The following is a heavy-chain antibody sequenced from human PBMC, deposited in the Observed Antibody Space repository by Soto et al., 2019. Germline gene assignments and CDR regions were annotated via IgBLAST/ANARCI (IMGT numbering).Heavy chain of an antibody. D-gene: IGHD6-13*01. CDR2: IYYSGSN. V-gene: IGHV4-39*01. J-gene: IGHJ5*02. CDR3: ARQTPSSSWYPVRFDP. CDR1: GGSISSSIYY. Sequence: SETLSLTCPVSGGSISSSIYYWGWIRQPRGKGLEWIGSIYYSGSNYYNPSLKSRVTISVDTYKNQFSLKLSSVTAADTAVYYCARQTPSSSWYPVRFDPWGQGTLVTVS.